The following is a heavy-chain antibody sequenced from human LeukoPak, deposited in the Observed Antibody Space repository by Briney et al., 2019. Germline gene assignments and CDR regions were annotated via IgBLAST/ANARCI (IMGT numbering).Heavy chain of an antibody. CDR3: ARAPTLPRIAAAGTNDFDN. CDR2: ISYDGSNK. Sequence: GGSLRLSCAASGFTFSSYAMHWVRQAPGKGLEWVAVISYDGSNKYYADSVKGRFTISRDNSKNTLYLQMNSLRAEDTAVYYWARAPTLPRIAAAGTNDFDNWGQGTLVTVSS. V-gene: IGHV3-30-3*01. J-gene: IGHJ4*02. CDR1: GFTFSSYA. D-gene: IGHD6-13*01.